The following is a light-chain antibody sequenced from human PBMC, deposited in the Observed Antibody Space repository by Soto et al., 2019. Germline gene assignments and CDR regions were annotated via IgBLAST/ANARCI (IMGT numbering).Light chain of an antibody. CDR2: DAS. CDR3: QQRSSWPPT. J-gene: IGKJ4*01. CDR1: QSVSSS. V-gene: IGKV3-11*01. Sequence: EIVLTQSPATLSLSPGESATLSCRASQSVSSSLAWYQQKPGQAPRLLVYDASNRATGIPARFSGSGSGTDFTLTISSLESEDFAVYYCQQRSSWPPTFGGGTKV.